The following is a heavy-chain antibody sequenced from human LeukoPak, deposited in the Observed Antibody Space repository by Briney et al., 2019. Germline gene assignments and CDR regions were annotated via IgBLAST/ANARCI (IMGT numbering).Heavy chain of an antibody. Sequence: SQTLSLTCAISGDRVSADSATWNWIRQPPSRGLEWLGRTYYRSNRSKWSSDYALSVKSRITISPDTSKNEFSLQLNPVTPEDTAVYYCARVGSAVAGITPFDYWGQGTLVTVSS. CDR3: ARVGSAVAGITPFDY. CDR1: GDRVSADSAT. J-gene: IGHJ4*02. V-gene: IGHV6-1*01. CDR2: TYYRSNRSKWSS. D-gene: IGHD6-19*01.